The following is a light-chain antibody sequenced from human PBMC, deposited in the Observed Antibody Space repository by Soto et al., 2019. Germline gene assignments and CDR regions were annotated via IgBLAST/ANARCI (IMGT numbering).Light chain of an antibody. CDR2: AAS. J-gene: IGKJ1*01. Sequence: DIQMTQSPSSLSASVGDRVTIPCRASQRITNSLNWYQQKPGRAPNLLIYAASSLQRGAPSRFSGSGSETDFTLTISSLQPEDVATYYCQKYNSAPQTFGQGTKVEIK. CDR3: QKYNSAPQT. V-gene: IGKV1-27*01. CDR1: QRITNS.